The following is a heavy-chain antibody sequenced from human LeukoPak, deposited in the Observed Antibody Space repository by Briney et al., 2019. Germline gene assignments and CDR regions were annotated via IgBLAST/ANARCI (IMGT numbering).Heavy chain of an antibody. CDR1: GGSISSSSYY. CDR3: ARLRSKKELLWFGELFPDAFDI. J-gene: IGHJ3*02. CDR2: IYYSGST. V-gene: IGHV4-39*07. D-gene: IGHD3-10*01. Sequence: SETLSLTCTVSGGSISSSSYYWGWIRQPPGKGLEWIGSIYYSGSTYYNPSLKSRVTISVDKSKNQFSLKLSSVTAADTAVYYCARLRSKKELLWFGELFPDAFDIWGQGTMVTVSS.